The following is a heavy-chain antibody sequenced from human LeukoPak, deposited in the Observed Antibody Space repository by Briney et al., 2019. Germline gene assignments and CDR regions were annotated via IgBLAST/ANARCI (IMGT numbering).Heavy chain of an antibody. J-gene: IGHJ3*02. D-gene: IGHD5-12*01. CDR1: GYTFTIYY. CDR3: ARADMVATIGAFDI. Sequence: GASVKVSCKASGYTFTIYYMHWVRQAPGQGLEWMGIIDPSGGSTSYPRKLQDRVTMTRDTSTTTVYMELSSLRSEDTAMYYCARADMVATIGAFDIWGQGTMVTVSS. V-gene: IGHV1-46*04. CDR2: IDPSGGST.